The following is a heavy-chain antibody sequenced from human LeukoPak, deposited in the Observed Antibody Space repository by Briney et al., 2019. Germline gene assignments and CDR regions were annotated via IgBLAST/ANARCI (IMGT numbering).Heavy chain of an antibody. CDR2: INQDGSEK. CDR3: ARGLGYCSGGSCYSGTNWFDP. CDR1: GFTFSRYW. Sequence: GGSLRLSCAASGFTFSRYWMSWVRQAPGKGLEWVANINQDGSEKYYVDSVKGRFTISRDNAKNSLYLEMNSLRAEDTAVYYCARGLGYCSGGSCYSGTNWFDPWGQGTLVTVSS. J-gene: IGHJ5*02. D-gene: IGHD2-15*01. V-gene: IGHV3-7*01.